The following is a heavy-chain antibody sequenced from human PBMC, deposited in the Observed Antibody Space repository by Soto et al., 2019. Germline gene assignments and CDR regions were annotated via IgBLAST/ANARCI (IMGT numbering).Heavy chain of an antibody. D-gene: IGHD3-3*01. CDR2: IYWDDDK. V-gene: IGHV2-5*02. Sequence: QITLNESGPTLVRPTETLTLTCRFSGFSLTTSGVGVGWIRQSPGKAPEWLALIYWDDDKRYSASLKSRLTITKDTSKNQLVLTLSDLDPTETATYYCAHRVLRTVFGLVTTTAIYFGFWGQGTPVAVSS. J-gene: IGHJ4*02. CDR1: GFSLTTSGVG. CDR3: AHRVLRTVFGLVTTTAIYFGF.